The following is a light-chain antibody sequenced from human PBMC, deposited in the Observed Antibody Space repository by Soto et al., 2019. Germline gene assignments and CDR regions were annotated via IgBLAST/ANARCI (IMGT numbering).Light chain of an antibody. CDR3: QQYNNWLT. Sequence: EIVMTQSPATLSVSPGERSTVSCRASQSVSRNLAWYQQKPGQAPRLLSYGASTRSTGIPARFSGSGSGTEFTLTITSLQSEDFAVYYCQQYNNWLTFGGGTKVEIK. V-gene: IGKV3-15*01. CDR2: GAS. J-gene: IGKJ4*01. CDR1: QSVSRN.